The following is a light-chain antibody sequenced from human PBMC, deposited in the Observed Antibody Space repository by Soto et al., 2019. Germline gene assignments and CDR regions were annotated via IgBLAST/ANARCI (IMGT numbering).Light chain of an antibody. Sequence: DIQMTQSPFSLSASVGDRVTITCQAVQDINKYLNWYQQKPGKAPQLLIYDASHLEIGVPLRFTGSGSGTEFTLTISSLQPEDIGTYYCQQFNSPQLTFGGGNKVEIK. V-gene: IGKV1-33*01. CDR2: DAS. CDR1: QDINKY. CDR3: QQFNSPQLT. J-gene: IGKJ4*01.